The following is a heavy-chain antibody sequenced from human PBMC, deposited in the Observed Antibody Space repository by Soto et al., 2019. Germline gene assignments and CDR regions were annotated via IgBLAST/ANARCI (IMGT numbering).Heavy chain of an antibody. Sequence: PSETLSLTCAVSGGSIGSANWWTWVRQPPAKGLEWIGEIYHSASTNYNPSLNSRVTISVDKSKNQFSLKLTSVTAADTAVYYCASRSGYSSGWLVYWGQGTLVTVSS. CDR3: ASRSGYSSGWLVY. V-gene: IGHV4-4*02. D-gene: IGHD6-19*01. J-gene: IGHJ4*02. CDR1: GGSIGSANW. CDR2: IYHSAST.